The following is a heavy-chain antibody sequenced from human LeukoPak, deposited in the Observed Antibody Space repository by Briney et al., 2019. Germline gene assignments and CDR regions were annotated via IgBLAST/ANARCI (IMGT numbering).Heavy chain of an antibody. Sequence: GGSLRLSCVASGFTYSHYGMNWVRQAPGKGLEWVSAISGSGDNTYYADSVKGRFTVSRDNSKNTLYVQMKSLRAEDTAVYYCAKDFVVVPGNVNYFDYWGQGTLVTVSS. CDR3: AKDFVVVPGNVNYFDY. D-gene: IGHD2-21*02. V-gene: IGHV3-23*01. CDR1: GFTYSHYG. J-gene: IGHJ4*02. CDR2: ISGSGDNT.